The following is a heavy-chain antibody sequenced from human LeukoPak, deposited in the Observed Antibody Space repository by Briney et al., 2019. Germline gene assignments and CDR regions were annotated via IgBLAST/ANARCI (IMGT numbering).Heavy chain of an antibody. CDR3: ARVWFGEFDYYYYGMDV. CDR1: GFTFSSYE. D-gene: IGHD3-10*01. J-gene: IGHJ6*02. Sequence: GGPLRLSCAASGFTFSSYEMNWVRQAPGKGLEWVSYISSSGSTIYYADSVKGRFTISRDNAKNSLYLQMNSLRAEDTAVYYCARVWFGEFDYYYYGMDVWGQGTTVTVSS. CDR2: ISSSGSTI. V-gene: IGHV3-48*03.